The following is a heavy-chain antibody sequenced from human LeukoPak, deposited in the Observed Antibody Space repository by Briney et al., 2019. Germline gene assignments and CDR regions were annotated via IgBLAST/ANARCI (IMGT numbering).Heavy chain of an antibody. D-gene: IGHD5-18*01. Sequence: GGSLRLSCAASGFTFTTYAMTWVRQASGRGLEWVSAISGSGGSTYYADSVKGRFTISRDNSKNTLYLQMNSLRAEDTAVYYCAKEGYGYSYGSTDYWGQGTLVTVSS. CDR2: ISGSGGST. CDR1: GFTFTTYA. J-gene: IGHJ4*02. CDR3: AKEGYGYSYGSTDY. V-gene: IGHV3-23*01.